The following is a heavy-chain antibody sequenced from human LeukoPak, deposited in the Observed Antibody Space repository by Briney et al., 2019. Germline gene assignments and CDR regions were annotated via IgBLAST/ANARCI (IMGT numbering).Heavy chain of an antibody. CDR1: GFIFSNYA. V-gene: IGHV3-30-3*01. Sequence: GSLRLSCAASGFIFSNYAMHWVRQAPGKGLEWVAVISFDGSNKYYSDSVKGRFTISRDTSKNTLYLQMNSLRTEDTAVNYCARGGRYCTGGSCHIDYWGQGTLVTVSS. CDR3: ARGGRYCTGGSCHIDY. CDR2: ISFDGSNK. J-gene: IGHJ4*02. D-gene: IGHD2-15*01.